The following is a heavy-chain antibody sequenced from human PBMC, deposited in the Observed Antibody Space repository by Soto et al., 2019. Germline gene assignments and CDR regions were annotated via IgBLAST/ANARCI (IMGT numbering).Heavy chain of an antibody. CDR3: AREPQQRVRSYYYGMDV. Sequence: QVQLVESGGGVVRPGRSLRLSCAASGFTFSSYGMHWVRQAPGKGLEWVAVIWYDGSNKYYADSVKGRFTSSRDNSKNTRYLQRNSRRAEDTAVYYCAREPQQRVRSYYYGMDVWGQGTTVTVS. CDR2: IWYDGSNK. V-gene: IGHV3-33*01. D-gene: IGHD6-13*01. CDR1: GFTFSSYG. J-gene: IGHJ6*02.